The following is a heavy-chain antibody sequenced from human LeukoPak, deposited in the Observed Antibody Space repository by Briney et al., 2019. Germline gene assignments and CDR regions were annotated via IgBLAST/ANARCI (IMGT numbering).Heavy chain of an antibody. Sequence: SGTLSLTCAVSGGSISSSNWWSWVRQPPGKGLEWIGEIYHSGSTNYNPSLKSRVTISVDNSKNQFSLKLSSVTAADTAVYYCARVPNDSSGYYWGQGTLVTVSS. CDR1: GGSISSSNW. CDR2: IYHSGST. CDR3: ARVPNDSSGYY. D-gene: IGHD3-22*01. J-gene: IGHJ4*02. V-gene: IGHV4-4*02.